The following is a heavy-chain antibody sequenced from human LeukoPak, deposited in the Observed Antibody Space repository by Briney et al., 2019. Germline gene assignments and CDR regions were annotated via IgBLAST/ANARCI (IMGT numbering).Heavy chain of an antibody. D-gene: IGHD3-10*01. CDR2: IYYSGST. J-gene: IGHJ4*02. CDR1: GGSISSYY. V-gene: IGHV4-59*12. Sequence: SETLSLTCTVSGGSISSYYWSWIRQPPGKGLECIGYIYYSGSTNYNPSLKSRVTISVDRSKNQFSLKLSSVTAADTAVYYCARGSMVRGVNFDYWGQGTLVTVSS. CDR3: ARGSMVRGVNFDY.